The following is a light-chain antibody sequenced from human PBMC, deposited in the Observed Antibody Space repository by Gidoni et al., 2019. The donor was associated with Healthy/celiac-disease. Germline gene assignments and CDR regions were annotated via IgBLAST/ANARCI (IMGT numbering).Light chain of an antibody. Sequence: SYELTQPPSVSVSPGQTARITCSGAALPKQYAYWYQQKPGQAPVLVIYNDSERPSGLPERFSGSSSGTTVTLTISGVQAEDEADYYCQSADSSGTYPVVFGGGTKLTVL. J-gene: IGLJ2*01. CDR3: QSADSSGTYPVV. CDR2: NDS. V-gene: IGLV3-25*03. CDR1: ALPKQY.